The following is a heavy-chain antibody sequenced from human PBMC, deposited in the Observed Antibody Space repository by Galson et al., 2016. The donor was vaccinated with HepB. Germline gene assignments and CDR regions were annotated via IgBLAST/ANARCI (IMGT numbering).Heavy chain of an antibody. Sequence: SLRLSCAASGFSFSSYGMSWVRQAPGKGLEWVSAISCSGGRTYYADSLRGRFTIFRDNSKNTLYLQMSYLRGDDTAVYYCARRLLLWFGEYHGMDVWGQGTMVTVSS. CDR1: GFSFSSYG. CDR2: ISCSGGRT. D-gene: IGHD3-10*01. V-gene: IGHV3-23*01. CDR3: ARRLLLWFGEYHGMDV. J-gene: IGHJ6*02.